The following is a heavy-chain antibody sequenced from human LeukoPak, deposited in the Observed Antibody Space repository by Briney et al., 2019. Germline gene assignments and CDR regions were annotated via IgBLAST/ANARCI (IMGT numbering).Heavy chain of an antibody. J-gene: IGHJ4*02. V-gene: IGHV4-31*03. CDR1: GGSLSSGSHY. Sequence: SQTLSLTCTVSGGSLSSGSHYWSWIRQHPGRGLEWIGYIYHSGSTFYNPSLKSRLTMSVDTSKNQFSMMLSSVTAADTALYYCARAGIYFGSGSYYYSFDSWGQGTLVTVSS. CDR3: ARAGIYFGSGSYYYSFDS. CDR2: IYHSGST. D-gene: IGHD3-10*01.